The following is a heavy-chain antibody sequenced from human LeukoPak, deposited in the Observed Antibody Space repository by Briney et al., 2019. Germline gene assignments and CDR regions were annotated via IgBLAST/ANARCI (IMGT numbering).Heavy chain of an antibody. D-gene: IGHD2-2*01. CDR1: GFTFTSYA. CDR2: ISSSSSYI. V-gene: IGHV3-21*01. Sequence: GGSLRLSCAASGFTFTSYAMSWARQAPGKGLEWVSSISSSSSYIYYADSVKGRFTISRDNAKNSLYLQMNSLRAEDTAVYYCAGERYCSSTSCYSAGDYWGQGTLVTVSS. J-gene: IGHJ4*02. CDR3: AGERYCSSTSCYSAGDY.